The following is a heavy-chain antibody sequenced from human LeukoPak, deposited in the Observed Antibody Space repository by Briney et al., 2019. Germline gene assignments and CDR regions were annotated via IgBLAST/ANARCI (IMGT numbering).Heavy chain of an antibody. CDR3: TSRGPTAAAPDY. CDR1: GFTFSGSA. CDR2: IRSKANSYAT. D-gene: IGHD6-13*01. J-gene: IGHJ4*02. Sequence: GGSLRLSCAASGFTFSGSAMHWVRQASGKGLEWVGCIRSKANSYATAYAASVKGRFTISRDDSKNTAYLQMNSLKTEDTAVYFCTSRGPTAAAPDYWGQGTLVTVSS. V-gene: IGHV3-73*01.